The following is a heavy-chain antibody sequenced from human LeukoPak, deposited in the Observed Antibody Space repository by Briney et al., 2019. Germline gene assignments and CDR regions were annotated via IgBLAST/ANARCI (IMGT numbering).Heavy chain of an antibody. Sequence: SETLSLTCTVSGGSVSSGSYYWSWIRQPPGKGLEWIGYIYYSGSTNYHPSLKSRVTISVDTSKNQFSLKLSSVTAADTTVYYCARDGRGTAMVFDYWGQGTLVTVSS. CDR1: GGSVSSGSYY. J-gene: IGHJ4*02. CDR2: IYYSGST. CDR3: ARDGRGTAMVFDY. V-gene: IGHV4-61*01. D-gene: IGHD5-18*01.